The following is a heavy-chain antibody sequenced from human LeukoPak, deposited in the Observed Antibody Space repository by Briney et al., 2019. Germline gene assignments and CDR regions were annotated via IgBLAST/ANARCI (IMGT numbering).Heavy chain of an antibody. D-gene: IGHD3-22*01. CDR3: AKTKAFTSGFPLDF. V-gene: IGHV3-30-3*02. CDR1: GFTFSSYA. Sequence: GRSLRLSCAASGFTFSSYAMHWVRQAPGKGLEWVAVISYDGSNKYYADSVRGRFTISRDNSKNTLYLQMNSLRAEDTAVYYCAKTKAFTSGFPLDFWGQGTLVTVSS. J-gene: IGHJ4*02. CDR2: ISYDGSNK.